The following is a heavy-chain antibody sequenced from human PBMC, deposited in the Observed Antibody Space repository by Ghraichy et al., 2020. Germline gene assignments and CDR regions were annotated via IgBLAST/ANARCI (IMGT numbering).Heavy chain of an antibody. CDR1: GFTFSNYA. D-gene: IGHD2-2*01. J-gene: IGHJ4*02. CDR2: ITGNGGST. V-gene: IGHV3-64D*06. CDR3: VRASYCSSTTCYGAYFDY. Sequence: GGSLRLSCSASGFTFSNYALHWVRQAPGKGLEYVSSITGNGGSTYYAASVKGRFTISRDNSKNTLYLQMSSLRAEDTAVYHCVRASYCSSTTCYGAYFDYWGRGTLVTVSS.